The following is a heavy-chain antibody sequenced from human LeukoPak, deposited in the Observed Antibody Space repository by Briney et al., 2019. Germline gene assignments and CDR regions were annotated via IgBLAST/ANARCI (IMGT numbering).Heavy chain of an antibody. CDR2: INHSGST. V-gene: IGHV4-34*01. D-gene: IGHD3-22*01. J-gene: IGHJ4*02. Sequence: PSETLSLTCAAYGGSFSGYYCSWIRQPPGKGLEWIGEINHSGSTNYNPSLKSRVTISVDTSKNQFSLKLSSVTAADTAVYYCARGGDSSGFVDWGQGTLVTVSS. CDR1: GGSFSGYY. CDR3: ARGGDSSGFVD.